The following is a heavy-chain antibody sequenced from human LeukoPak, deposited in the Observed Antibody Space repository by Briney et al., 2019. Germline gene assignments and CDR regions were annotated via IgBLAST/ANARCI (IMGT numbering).Heavy chain of an antibody. D-gene: IGHD3-22*01. J-gene: IGHJ5*02. CDR2: ISAYNGNT. Sequence: ASVTVSCTASGGTFSSYAISWVRQAPGQGLEWMGWISAYNGNTNYAQKLQGRVTMTTDTSTSTAYMELRSLRSDDTAVYYCAREVYYDSSGYYPSWGQGTLVTVSS. CDR3: AREVYYDSSGYYPS. V-gene: IGHV1-18*01. CDR1: GGTFSSYA.